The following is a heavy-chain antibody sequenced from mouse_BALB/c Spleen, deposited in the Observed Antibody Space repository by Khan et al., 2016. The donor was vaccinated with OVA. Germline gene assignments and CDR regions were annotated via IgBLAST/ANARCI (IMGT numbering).Heavy chain of an antibody. Sequence: EVNVVESGGDLVKPGGSLKLSCAASGFTFSSYSMSWVRQTPDKRLEWVATISSDGDYTYFPDSVKGRFTISRDNAKNTLNLQMSSLKSEDTALYYCAIHLTGSFAYWGQGTLVTVSA. V-gene: IGHV5-6*01. J-gene: IGHJ3*01. D-gene: IGHD4-1*01. CDR1: GFTFSSYS. CDR3: AIHLTGSFAY. CDR2: ISSDGDYT.